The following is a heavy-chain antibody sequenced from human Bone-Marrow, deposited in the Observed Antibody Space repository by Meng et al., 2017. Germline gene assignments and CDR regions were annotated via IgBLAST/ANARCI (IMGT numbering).Heavy chain of an antibody. D-gene: IGHD3-22*01. CDR3: AREGAYGSGYTP. J-gene: IGHJ5*02. V-gene: IGHV1-69*06. Sequence: VQCGAGVKKPGSSVQVSCKASGGTFSSYAISWVRQAPGQGLEWMGGIIPIFGTANYAQKFQGRVTITADKSTSTAYMELSSLRSEDTAVYYCAREGAYGSGYTPWGQGTLVTVSS. CDR2: IIPIFGTA. CDR1: GGTFSSYA.